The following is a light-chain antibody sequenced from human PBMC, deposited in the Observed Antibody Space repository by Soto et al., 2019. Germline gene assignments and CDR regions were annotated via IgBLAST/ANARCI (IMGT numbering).Light chain of an antibody. CDR3: QRDNDFQYV. Sequence: DIQMTQSPSTLSASVGDRVTITCRASQSISNWLAWYQQKPGKAPKLLIYKAINLQSGVPSRFSGSGSGTEFSLTIRGLQPDHFATYYCQRDNDFQYVFGQGSKL. CDR2: KAI. CDR1: QSISNW. V-gene: IGKV1-5*03. J-gene: IGKJ2*01.